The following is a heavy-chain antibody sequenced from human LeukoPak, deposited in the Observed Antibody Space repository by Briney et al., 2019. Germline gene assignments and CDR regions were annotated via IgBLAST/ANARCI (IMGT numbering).Heavy chain of an antibody. D-gene: IGHD3-16*02. CDR3: ARVQGGLGELSPFDY. CDR2: ISSSSSYT. Sequence: PGGSLRLSCAASGFTFSSYGMHWVRQAPGKGLEWVSYISSSSSYTNYADSVKGRFTISRDNAKNSLYLQMNSLRAEDTAVYYCARVQGGLGELSPFDYWGQGTLVTVSS. V-gene: IGHV3-21*05. CDR1: GFTFSSYG. J-gene: IGHJ4*02.